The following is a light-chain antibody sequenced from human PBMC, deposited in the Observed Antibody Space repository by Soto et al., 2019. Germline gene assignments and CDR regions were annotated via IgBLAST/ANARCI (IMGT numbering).Light chain of an antibody. CDR3: QQHNQWPIT. J-gene: IGKJ5*01. CDR2: GAS. Sequence: EIGMTLSPAILSVSPGEGASLSCRASENVRTKVGWYQQKAGQAPRLLIYGASTRATGVPDRFSGSGSGTEFTLTINSLQSEDSAVYYCQQHNQWPITFGQGTRREIK. V-gene: IGKV3-15*01. CDR1: ENVRTK.